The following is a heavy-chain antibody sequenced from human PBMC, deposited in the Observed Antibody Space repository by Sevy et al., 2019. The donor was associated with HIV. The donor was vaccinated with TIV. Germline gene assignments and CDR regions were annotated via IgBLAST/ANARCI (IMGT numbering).Heavy chain of an antibody. V-gene: IGHV3-11*05. J-gene: IGHJ4*02. CDR2: ISSSSSDT. Sequence: GGSLRLSCAASGFTFSDYYMSWIRQAPGKGLEWVSYISSSSSDTNYADSVKGRFTISRDNAKNSLYLQMNSLRAEDTAVYYCARGANCNDSNGYHYAWGQGTLVTVSS. D-gene: IGHD3-22*01. CDR3: ARGANCNDSNGYHYA. CDR1: GFTFSDYY.